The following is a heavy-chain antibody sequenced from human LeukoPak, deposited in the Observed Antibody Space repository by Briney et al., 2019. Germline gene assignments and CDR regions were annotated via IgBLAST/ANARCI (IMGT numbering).Heavy chain of an antibody. CDR1: GFTFDDYG. CDR2: INWNGGST. D-gene: IGHD1-26*01. V-gene: IGHV3-20*04. J-gene: IGHJ6*03. CDR3: AREQVGASAVSYCYYMDV. Sequence: GGSLRLSCAASGFTFDDYGMSWVRQAPGKGLEWVSGINWNGGSTGYADSVKGRFTISRDNAKNSLYLQMNSLRAEDTALYYCAREQVGASAVSYCYYMDVWGKGTTVTVSS.